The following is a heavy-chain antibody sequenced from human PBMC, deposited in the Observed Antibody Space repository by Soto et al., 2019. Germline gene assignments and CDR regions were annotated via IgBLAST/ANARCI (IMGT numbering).Heavy chain of an antibody. J-gene: IGHJ6*02. Sequence: QITLKESGPTLVKPTQTLTLTCIFTGFSLSTSGVGVGWIRQPPGKALEWLAVINWDDGKFYSPSLKNRLTITKDTSKNQVVLTMTNMDPVDTATYHCAHRRVLYGMDVWGQGTTVTVS. V-gene: IGHV2-5*02. CDR1: GFSLSTSGVG. CDR3: AHRRVLYGMDV. CDR2: INWDDGK.